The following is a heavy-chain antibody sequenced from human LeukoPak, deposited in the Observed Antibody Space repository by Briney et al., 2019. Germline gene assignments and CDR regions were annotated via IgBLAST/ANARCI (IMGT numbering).Heavy chain of an antibody. D-gene: IGHD2-2*01. CDR3: AKDLGDIVVVQNPIIDY. CDR2: ISGSGGST. V-gene: IGHV3-23*01. J-gene: IGHJ4*02. CDR1: GFTFSNYA. Sequence: GGSLRLSCAASGFTFSNYAMSWVRQAPGKGLEWVSAISGSGGSTYYADSVKGRFTISRDNSKDTLYLQMNSLRAEDTAVYYCAKDLGDIVVVQNPIIDYWGQGTLVTVSS.